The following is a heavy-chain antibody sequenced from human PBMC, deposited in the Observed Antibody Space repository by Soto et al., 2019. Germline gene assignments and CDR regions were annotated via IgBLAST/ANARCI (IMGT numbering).Heavy chain of an antibody. CDR1: VYSFTSYW. D-gene: IGHD2-2*01. CDR3: ARHQDRSSTSCYDYYYHGMDV. J-gene: IGHJ6*02. Sequence: PGESLQISCKGSVYSFTSYWISWVRQMPGKGLEWMGRIDPSDSYTNYSPSFQGHVTISADKSISTAYLQWSSLKASDTAMYYCARHQDRSSTSCYDYYYHGMDVWGQGKTLTGSS. V-gene: IGHV5-10-1*01. CDR2: IDPSDSYT.